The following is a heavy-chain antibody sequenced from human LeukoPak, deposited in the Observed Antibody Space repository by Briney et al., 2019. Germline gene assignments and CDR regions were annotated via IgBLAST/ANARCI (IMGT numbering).Heavy chain of an antibody. D-gene: IGHD2-2*01. CDR1: GFTFSSYA. V-gene: IGHV3-30-3*01. CDR2: ISYDGSNK. J-gene: IGHJ6*02. CDR3: ARVRAGYCTSTSCYTGMDV. Sequence: GGSLRLSCAASGFTFSSYAMHWVRQAPGKGLEWVAVISYDGSNKYYADSVKGRFTISRDNSKNTLYLQMNSLRAEDTAVYYCARVRAGYCTSTSCYTGMDVWGQGTTVTVSS.